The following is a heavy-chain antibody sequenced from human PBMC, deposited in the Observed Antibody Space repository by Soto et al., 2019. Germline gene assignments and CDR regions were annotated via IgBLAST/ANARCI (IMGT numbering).Heavy chain of an antibody. J-gene: IGHJ4*02. Sequence: QPGGSLRLSGAASGFTFGDYAMQWVRQAPGKGLEWVSAISWNSGSIDYADYVKGRFTSSRDYAKNSRFLQMNSLRAEETALYYCVKSYTPSGWYVTTNYWAQGTRVTVS. CDR3: VKSYTPSGWYVTTNY. CDR2: ISWNSGSI. D-gene: IGHD6-19*01. CDR1: GFTFGDYA. V-gene: IGHV3-9*01.